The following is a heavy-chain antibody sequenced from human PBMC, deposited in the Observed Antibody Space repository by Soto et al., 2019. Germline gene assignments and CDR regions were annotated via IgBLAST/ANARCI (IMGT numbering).Heavy chain of an antibody. CDR2: IRSRAYTGTT. Sequence: GGSLRLSCKGSGFSLNEFIMNWFRQAPGKGLEWVGLIRSRAYTGTTEYAASARGRFTISRDDSQSIAYLQMDSLKAEDTAVYFCTRDLPGRASFDSCCQGTLVTVS. CDR1: GFSLNEFI. D-gene: IGHD6-13*01. CDR3: TRDLPGRASFDS. J-gene: IGHJ4*02. V-gene: IGHV3-49*03.